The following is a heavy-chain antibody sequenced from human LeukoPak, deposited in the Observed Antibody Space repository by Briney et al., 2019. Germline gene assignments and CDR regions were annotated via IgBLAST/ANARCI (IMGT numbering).Heavy chain of an antibody. CDR1: GGSFSGYY. Sequence: SETLSLTCAVYGGSFSGYYWSWIRQPPGKGLEWMGEINHSGSTNYNPSLKSRVTISVDTSKNQFSLKLSSVTAADTAVYYCASLRRSTPPYYYYYMDVWGKGTTVTVSS. J-gene: IGHJ6*03. D-gene: IGHD5/OR15-5a*01. CDR3: ASLRRSTPPYYYYYMDV. V-gene: IGHV4-34*01. CDR2: INHSGST.